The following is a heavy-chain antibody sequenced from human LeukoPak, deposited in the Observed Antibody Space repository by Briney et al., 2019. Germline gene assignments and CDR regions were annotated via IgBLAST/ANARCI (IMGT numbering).Heavy chain of an antibody. CDR1: GYTFTSYC. D-gene: IGHD5/OR15-5a*01. CDR3: ARDLQDKVWLGAVYYYYGMDV. CDR2: ISAYNGNT. J-gene: IGHJ6*02. V-gene: IGHV1-18*01. Sequence: ASVKVSCKASGYTFTSYCISWVRQAPGQGLEWMGWISAYNGNTNYAQKLQGRVTMTTDTSTSTAYMELRSLRSDDTAVYYCARDLQDKVWLGAVYYYYGMDVWGQGTTVTVSS.